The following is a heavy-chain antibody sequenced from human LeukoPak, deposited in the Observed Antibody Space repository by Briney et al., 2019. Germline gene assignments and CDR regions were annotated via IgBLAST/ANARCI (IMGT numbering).Heavy chain of an antibody. CDR3: AKDGRYYYDSSPCYFFDY. D-gene: IGHD3-22*01. CDR2: ISGSGGNT. CDR1: GFTFSSYA. V-gene: IGHV3-23*01. J-gene: IGHJ4*02. Sequence: PGGSLRLSCAASGFTFSSYALSWVRQAPGKGLEWVSAISGSGGNTYYADSVKGRFTISRDNSKNTLYLQTNSLRAEDTAVYYCAKDGRYYYDSSPCYFFDYWGPGTLVTVSS.